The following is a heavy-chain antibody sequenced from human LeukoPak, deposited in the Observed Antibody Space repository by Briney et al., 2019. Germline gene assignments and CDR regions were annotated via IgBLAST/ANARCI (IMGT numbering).Heavy chain of an antibody. CDR1: GFTFSSYW. CDR3: AREGSSGYYYDY. Sequence: SGGSLRLSCAASGFTFSSYWMHWVRQAPGQGLVWVSRINSDGSSTSYADSVKGRFTISRDNAKNTLYLQMNSLRAEYTAVYYCAREGSSGYYYDYWGQGTLVTVSS. D-gene: IGHD3-22*01. J-gene: IGHJ4*02. CDR2: INSDGSST. V-gene: IGHV3-74*01.